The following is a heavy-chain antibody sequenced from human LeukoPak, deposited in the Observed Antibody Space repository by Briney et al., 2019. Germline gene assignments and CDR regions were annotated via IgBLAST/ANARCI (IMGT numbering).Heavy chain of an antibody. D-gene: IGHD5-12*01. V-gene: IGHV3-74*01. CDR2: INSDESTT. J-gene: IGHJ4*02. CDR1: GFTLSGHW. Sequence: GGSLRLSCVASGFTLSGHWMHWVRQAPGKGLVWVSRINSDESTTVYADSVKGRFTISRDNAKNTLYLQMNSLTAEDTAVYYCAKEVVATTFEDWGQGTLVTVSS. CDR3: AKEVVATTFED.